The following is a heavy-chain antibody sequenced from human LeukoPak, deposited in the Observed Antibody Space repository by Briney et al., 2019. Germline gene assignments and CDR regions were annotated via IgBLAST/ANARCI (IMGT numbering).Heavy chain of an antibody. CDR3: ARGRAMVRGYKVYYYYGMDV. Sequence: SETLSLTCAVYGGSFSGYYWSWIRQPPGKGREWIGEINHSGSTNYNPSLKSRVTISVDTSKNQFSLKLSSVTAADTAVYYCARGRAMVRGYKVYYYYGMDVWGKGTTVTVSS. V-gene: IGHV4-34*01. CDR1: GGSFSGYY. CDR2: INHSGST. D-gene: IGHD3-10*01. J-gene: IGHJ6*04.